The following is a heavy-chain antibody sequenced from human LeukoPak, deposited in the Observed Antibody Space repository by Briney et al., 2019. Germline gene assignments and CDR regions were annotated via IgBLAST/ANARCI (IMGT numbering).Heavy chain of an antibody. D-gene: IGHD5-18*01. CDR2: FDPEDGET. J-gene: IGHJ4*02. Sequence: ASVKVSCKVSGYTLTELSMHWVRQAPGKGLEWMGGFDPEDGETIYAQKFQGRVTMTEDTSTDTAYMELSSLRSEDTAVYYCATGGYSYGYFDYWGQGTLVTVSS. V-gene: IGHV1-24*01. CDR1: GYTLTELS. CDR3: ATGGYSYGYFDY.